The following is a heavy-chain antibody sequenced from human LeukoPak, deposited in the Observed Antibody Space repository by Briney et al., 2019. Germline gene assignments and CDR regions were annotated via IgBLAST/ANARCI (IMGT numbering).Heavy chain of an antibody. CDR2: IGSDNKP. D-gene: IGHD1-26*01. V-gene: IGHV3-69-1*02. J-gene: IGHJ4*02. CDR3: ARDRGSLYRGSYPGYSDH. Sequence: GGSLRLSCEASGFTFSAYAMTWVRQAPGKGLEWVSSIGSDNKPHYADSVKGRFTISRDNSKNTLFLQMNSLRAEDTAIYYCARDRGSLYRGSYPGYSDHWGQGTLVIVSS. CDR1: GFTFSAYA.